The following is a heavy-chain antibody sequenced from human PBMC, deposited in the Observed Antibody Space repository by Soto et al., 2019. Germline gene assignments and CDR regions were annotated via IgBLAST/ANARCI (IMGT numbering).Heavy chain of an antibody. V-gene: IGHV2-70*01. CDR1: GFSLSTSGMC. D-gene: IGHD6-13*01. CDR2: IAWDDDK. Sequence: SGPTLVNPTQTLTLTCSFSGFSLSTSGMCVSWIRQPPGKSLEWLALIAWDDDKYYSTSLKTRLTISKDTSKNQVVLIMPNMDPVDTATYYCARTIAVAGRAYYGMDVWGQGTTVTVAS. CDR3: ARTIAVAGRAYYGMDV. J-gene: IGHJ6*02.